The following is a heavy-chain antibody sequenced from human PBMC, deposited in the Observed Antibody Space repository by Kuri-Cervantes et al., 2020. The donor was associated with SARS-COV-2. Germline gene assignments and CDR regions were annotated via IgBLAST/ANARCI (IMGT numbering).Heavy chain of an antibody. Sequence: GESLKISCVASGFTFSRFSMHWVRQAPGKGLEWLTIMSYGGSDKYYADSVRGRFIISRDNSMNTLFLQMTSLRDDDTAVYYCAKIARETGFDYWGQGTLVTVSS. CDR3: AKIARETGFDY. V-gene: IGHV3-30*18. CDR1: GFTFSRFS. CDR2: MSYGGSDK. J-gene: IGHJ4*02.